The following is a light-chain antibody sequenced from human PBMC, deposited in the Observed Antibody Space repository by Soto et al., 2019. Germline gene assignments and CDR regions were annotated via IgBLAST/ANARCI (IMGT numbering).Light chain of an antibody. V-gene: IGLV1-44*01. CDR2: SNY. Sequence: QPVLTQPPSASGTPGQRVTISCSGSRSNIGCDTVTWYQLLPGTAPKLLIFSNYQRPSGVPDRFSGSKSGTSASLAISGLQSEDEADYYCAAWDDSLKGWVFGGGTQLTVL. CDR3: AAWDDSLKGWV. CDR1: RSNIGCDT. J-gene: IGLJ3*02.